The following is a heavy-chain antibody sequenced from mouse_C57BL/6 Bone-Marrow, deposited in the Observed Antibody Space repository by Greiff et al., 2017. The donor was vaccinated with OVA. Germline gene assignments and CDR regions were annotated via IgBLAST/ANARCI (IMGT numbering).Heavy chain of an antibody. J-gene: IGHJ4*01. V-gene: IGHV1-47*01. CDR2: FHPYNDDT. CDR3: ARTGYSKRGLLAMDY. CDR1: GYTFTTYP. D-gene: IGHD2-5*01. Sequence: QVQLKESGAELVKPGASVKMSCKASGYTFTTYPIEWMKQNHGKSLEWIGNFHPYNDDTKYNEKFKGKATLTVEKSSSTVYLELSRLTSDDSAVYYCARTGYSKRGLLAMDYWGQGTSVTVSS.